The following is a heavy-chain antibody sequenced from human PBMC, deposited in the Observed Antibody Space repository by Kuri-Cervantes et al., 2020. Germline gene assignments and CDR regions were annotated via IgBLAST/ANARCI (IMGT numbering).Heavy chain of an antibody. CDR3: ARGGGYNFDYFDY. D-gene: IGHD5-24*01. CDR1: GYSFTSYW. J-gene: IGHJ4*02. V-gene: IGHV5-51*01. CDR2: IYPGDSDT. Sequence: GGSLRLSCKGSGYSFTSYWIGWVRQMPGKGLGWMGIIYPGDSDTRYSPSFQGQVTISADKSISTAYLQWSSLKASDTAMYYCARGGGYNFDYFDYWGQGTLVTVSS.